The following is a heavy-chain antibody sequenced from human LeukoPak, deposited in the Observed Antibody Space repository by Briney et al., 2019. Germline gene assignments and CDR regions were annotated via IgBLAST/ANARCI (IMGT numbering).Heavy chain of an antibody. CDR1: DYSISSGYY. D-gene: IGHD5-24*01. J-gene: IGHJ4*02. CDR2: IYHSGST. Sequence: PSETLSLTCAVSDYSISSGYYWGWIRQPPGKGLEWIGSIYHSGSTYYNPSLKSRVTISVDTSKNQFSLKLSSVTAADTAVYYCARGSILAGFDYWGQGTLVTVSS. CDR3: ARGSILAGFDY. V-gene: IGHV4-38-2*01.